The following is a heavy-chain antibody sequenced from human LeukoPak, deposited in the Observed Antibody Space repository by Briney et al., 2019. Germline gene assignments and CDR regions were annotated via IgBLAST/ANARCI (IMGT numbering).Heavy chain of an antibody. D-gene: IGHD2-2*02. CDR2: ISAYNGDT. CDR1: GYTFTSYG. CDR3: ARDSSCSSTSCYKPTPPFDP. J-gene: IGHJ5*02. V-gene: IGHV1-18*01. Sequence: VASVKVSCKASGYTFTSYGISWVRQAPGQGLEWMGWISAYNGDTNYAQKLQGRVTMTTDTSTSTAYMELSSLRSEDTAVYYCARDSSCSSTSCYKPTPPFDPWGQGTLVTVSS.